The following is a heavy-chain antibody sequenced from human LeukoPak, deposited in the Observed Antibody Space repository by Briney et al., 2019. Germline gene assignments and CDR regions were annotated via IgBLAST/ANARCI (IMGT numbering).Heavy chain of an antibody. CDR1: GYTFTSYG. CDR3: ARDGLDSSGGTDY. D-gene: IGHD6-19*01. V-gene: IGHV1-18*01. CDR2: ISAYNGNT. J-gene: IGHJ4*02. Sequence: ASVKVSCKASGYTFTSYGISWVRQAPGQGLEWMGWISAYNGNTNYAQKFQGRVTMTRDTSISTAYMELSRLRSDDTAVYYCARDGLDSSGGTDYWGQGTLVTVSS.